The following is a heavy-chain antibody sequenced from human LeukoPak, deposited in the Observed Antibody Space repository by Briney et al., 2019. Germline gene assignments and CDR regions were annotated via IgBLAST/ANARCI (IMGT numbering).Heavy chain of an antibody. J-gene: IGHJ3*02. CDR3: SRAPGAFDI. V-gene: IGHV7-4-1*02. CDR2: INTNTGNP. CDR1: GYTFTSYG. Sequence: ASVKVSCKASGYTFTSYGFSWVRQAPGQGLEWMGWINTNTGNPTYAQGFTGRFVFSLDTSVSTAYLQISGLKAEDTAVYYCSRAPGAFDIWGQGTMVTVSS.